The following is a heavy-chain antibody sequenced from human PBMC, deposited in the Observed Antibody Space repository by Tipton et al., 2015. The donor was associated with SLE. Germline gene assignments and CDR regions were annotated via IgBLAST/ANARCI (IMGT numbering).Heavy chain of an antibody. CDR3: ARRGSLVQGVARYFDL. CDR1: GGSITNHY. J-gene: IGHJ2*01. V-gene: IGHV4-59*11. CDR2: IHYSGTT. Sequence: TLSLTCTVSGGSITNHYWNWIRQPPGKGLEWIGYIHYSGTTHDNPSLKSRLTVSLDTSKILFYLALSSVTAADTGIYYCARRGSLVQGVARYFDLWGRGTLITVSS. D-gene: IGHD3-10*01.